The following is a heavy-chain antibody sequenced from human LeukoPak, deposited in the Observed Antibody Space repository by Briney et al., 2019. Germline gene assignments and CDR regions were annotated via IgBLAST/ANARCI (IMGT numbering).Heavy chain of an antibody. J-gene: IGHJ6*03. Sequence: GGSLRLSCAASAFSFSDYNMNWVRQAPGKGLEWVSSITSTGSYIYYADSVKGRFTISRDNAKNSLFLQLNSLRAEGTAVYYCARDPYSGTYSDYYYYYMDVWGKGTTVTVSS. CDR3: ARDPYSGTYSDYYYYYMDV. CDR2: ITSTGSYI. D-gene: IGHD1-26*01. CDR1: AFSFSDYN. V-gene: IGHV3-21*01.